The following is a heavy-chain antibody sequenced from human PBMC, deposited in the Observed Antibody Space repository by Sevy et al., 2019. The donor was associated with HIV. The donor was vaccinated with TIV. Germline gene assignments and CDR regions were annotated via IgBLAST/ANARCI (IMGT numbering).Heavy chain of an antibody. CDR3: AKDSSIALAGIHIDY. D-gene: IGHD6-19*01. Sequence: GGSLRLSCAASGFTFSSYGMHWVRQAPGKGLEWVAVISYDGSNKYYGDSVKGRFTISRDKSKNTLYLQMNSLRAEDTAGYYCAKDSSIALAGIHIDYWGQGTLVTVSS. CDR2: ISYDGSNK. CDR1: GFTFSSYG. V-gene: IGHV3-30*18. J-gene: IGHJ4*02.